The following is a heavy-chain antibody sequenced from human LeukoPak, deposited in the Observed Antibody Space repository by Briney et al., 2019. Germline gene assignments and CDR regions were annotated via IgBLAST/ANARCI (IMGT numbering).Heavy chain of an antibody. V-gene: IGHV3-33*06. CDR1: RFTFSSYG. D-gene: IGHD6-13*01. CDR3: AKGGTGGSSWYDGGVFDY. Sequence: GGSLRLSCAASRFTFSSYGMHWVRQAPGKGLEWVAVIWYDGSNKYYADSVKGRFTISRDNSKNTLYLQMNSLRAEDTAVYYCAKGGTGGSSWYDGGVFDYWGQGTLVTVSS. CDR2: IWYDGSNK. J-gene: IGHJ4*02.